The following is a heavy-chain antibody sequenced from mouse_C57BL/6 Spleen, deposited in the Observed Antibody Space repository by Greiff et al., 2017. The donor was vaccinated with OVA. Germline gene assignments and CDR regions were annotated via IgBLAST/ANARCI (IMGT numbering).Heavy chain of an antibody. D-gene: IGHD4-1*02. CDR3: ARSPSTGYYYAMDY. Sequence: QVQLQQPGAELVRPGSSVKLSCKASGYTFTSYWMHWVKQRPIQGLEWIGNIDPSDSETHYNQKFKDKATLTVDKSSSTAYMQLSSLTSEDSAVYYCARSPSTGYYYAMDYWGQGTSVTVSS. J-gene: IGHJ4*01. CDR1: GYTFTSYW. CDR2: IDPSDSET. V-gene: IGHV1-52*01.